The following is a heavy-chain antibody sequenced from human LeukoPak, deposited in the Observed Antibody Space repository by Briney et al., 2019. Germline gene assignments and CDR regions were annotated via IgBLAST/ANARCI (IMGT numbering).Heavy chain of an antibody. V-gene: IGHV4-4*02. J-gene: IGHJ3*02. D-gene: IGHD3-22*01. Sequence: ASETLSLTCAVSGGSISSSNWWSWVRQPPGKGLEWIGEIYHSGSTNYNPSLKSRVTISVDKSKNQFSLKLSSVTAADTAVYYCAREVEYYDSSGYRPHAFDIWGQGTVVTVSS. CDR2: IYHSGST. CDR3: AREVEYYDSSGYRPHAFDI. CDR1: GGSISSSNW.